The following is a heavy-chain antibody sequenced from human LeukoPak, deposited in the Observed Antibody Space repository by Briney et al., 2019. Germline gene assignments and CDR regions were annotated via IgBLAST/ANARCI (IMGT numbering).Heavy chain of an antibody. D-gene: IGHD7-27*01. CDR3: AKDINWASFDS. Sequence: GGSLRLSCAASGFSFSNYGMNWVRQAPGKGLEWVSGIIGSGGTTYYADSVKGRFTISRDNSKNTLYLQMNSLRAEDTALYYCAKDINWASFDSWGQGTLVTVSS. CDR1: GFSFSNYG. CDR2: IIGSGGTT. V-gene: IGHV3-23*01. J-gene: IGHJ4*02.